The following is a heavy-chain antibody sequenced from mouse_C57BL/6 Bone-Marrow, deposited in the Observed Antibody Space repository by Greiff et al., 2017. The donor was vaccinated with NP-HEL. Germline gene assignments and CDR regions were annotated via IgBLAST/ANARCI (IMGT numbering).Heavy chain of an antibody. CDR2: FHPYNDDT. J-gene: IGHJ1*03. V-gene: IGHV1-47*01. CDR3: ARSIYDGYYLYFDV. Sequence: QVHVKQSGAELVKPGASVKMSCKASGYTFTTYPIEWMKQNHGKSLEWIGNFHPYNDDTKYNEKFKGKATLTVEKSSSTVYLELSRLTSDDSAVYYCARSIYDGYYLYFDVWGTGTTVTVSS. D-gene: IGHD2-3*01. CDR1: GYTFTTYP.